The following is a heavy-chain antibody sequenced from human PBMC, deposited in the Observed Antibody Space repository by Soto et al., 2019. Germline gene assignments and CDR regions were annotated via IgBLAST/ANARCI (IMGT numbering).Heavy chain of an antibody. Sequence: QVQLVQSGAEVKKPGASVKVSCKASGDTFTDYYIHWVRQTPGQGLEWMGTVNPSGGHTTYAQHFLGRMTMTRDTSTSTLYMELTSLTSEDTAVYYCARGGHVVVVTAALDYWGQGTIVTVSS. V-gene: IGHV1-46*01. CDR3: ARGGHVVVVTAALDY. CDR2: VNPSGGHT. D-gene: IGHD2-21*02. CDR1: GDTFTDYY. J-gene: IGHJ4*02.